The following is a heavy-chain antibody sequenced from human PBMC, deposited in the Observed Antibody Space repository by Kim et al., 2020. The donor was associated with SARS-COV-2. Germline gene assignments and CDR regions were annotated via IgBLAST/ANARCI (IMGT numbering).Heavy chain of an antibody. CDR2: IKSDGST. Sequence: GGSLRLSCAASGFTFSSYWMHWVRQAPGKGLVWVSRIKSDGSTTYADSVKGRFTVSRDDAKNTLYLQLNSLRAEDTAVYYCARSNAGAFDIWGQGTMVTVSS. CDR3: ARSNAGAFDI. D-gene: IGHD4-4*01. CDR1: GFTFSSYW. V-gene: IGHV3-74*01. J-gene: IGHJ3*02.